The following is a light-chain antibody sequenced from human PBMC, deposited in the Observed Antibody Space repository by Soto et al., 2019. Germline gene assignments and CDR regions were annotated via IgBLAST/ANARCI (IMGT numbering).Light chain of an antibody. Sequence: EIVMTQSPATLSVSPGEGATLSCRASQSVGSSLVWYQQKPGQAPRLLMYGASIRATGIPARFSGSGSGTEFTLTISSLQSEDFAVYYCQQYNIWPRAFGGGTKVEIK. CDR2: GAS. CDR1: QSVGSS. CDR3: QQYNIWPRA. J-gene: IGKJ4*01. V-gene: IGKV3-15*01.